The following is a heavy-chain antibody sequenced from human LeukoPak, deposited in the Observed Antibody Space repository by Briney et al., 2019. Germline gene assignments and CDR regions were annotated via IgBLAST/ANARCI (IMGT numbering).Heavy chain of an antibody. CDR2: MNPNSGNT. V-gene: IGHV1-8*03. CDR3: ARDQIGYSSSWSLVFDY. J-gene: IGHJ4*02. Sequence: ASVKVSCKASGYTFTSYDINWVRQATGQGLEWMGWMNPNSGNTGYAQKFQGRVTITRNTSISTAYMELSRLRSDDTAVYYCARDQIGYSSSWSLVFDYWGQGTLVTVSS. CDR1: GYTFTSYD. D-gene: IGHD6-13*01.